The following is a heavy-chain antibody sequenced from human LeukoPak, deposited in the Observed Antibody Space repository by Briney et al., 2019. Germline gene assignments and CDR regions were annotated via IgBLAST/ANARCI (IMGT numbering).Heavy chain of an antibody. D-gene: IGHD6-19*01. CDR3: ARARGGWYSEY. CDR2: IWYDGSNK. J-gene: IGHJ4*02. Sequence: GGSLRLSCAASGFTFSSYGMHWVRQAPGKGLEWVAVIWYDGSNKYYADSVKGRFTISRDNSKNTLYLQMNSLRAEDTAVYYCARARGGWYSEYWGQGTLVTVSS. V-gene: IGHV3-33*01. CDR1: GFTFSSYG.